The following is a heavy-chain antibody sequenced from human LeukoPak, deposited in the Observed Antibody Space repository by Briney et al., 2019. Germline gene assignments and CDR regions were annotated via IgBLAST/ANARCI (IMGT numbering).Heavy chain of an antibody. D-gene: IGHD3-10*01. CDR1: GFTFSSAW. J-gene: IGHJ3*02. V-gene: IGHV3-15*01. Sequence: GGSLRLSCAASGFTFSSAWMTWVRQAPGKGLEWVGRIRRKSDGGTSDYAAPVKGRFTISRDDSKNTLYLQMNSLKTEDTAVYYWSSDPGLGGLNPDAFDMWGQGTLVTVSS. CDR3: SSDPGLGGLNPDAFDM. CDR2: IRRKSDGGTS.